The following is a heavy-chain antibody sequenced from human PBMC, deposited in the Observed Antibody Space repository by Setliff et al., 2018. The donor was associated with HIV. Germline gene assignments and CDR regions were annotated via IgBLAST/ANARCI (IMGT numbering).Heavy chain of an antibody. CDR1: GGSISSGSYY. Sequence: SETLSLTCTVSGGSISSGSYYWSWIRQPPGKGLEWIGSLYSSGRTYYKSSLKSRVNISVDASRNQFSLRLDSLTAADTAIYYCAGSYGSSWFGPFDYWGQGTLVTVSS. CDR3: AGSYGSSWFGPFDY. CDR2: LYSSGRT. D-gene: IGHD6-13*01. J-gene: IGHJ4*02. V-gene: IGHV4-39*01.